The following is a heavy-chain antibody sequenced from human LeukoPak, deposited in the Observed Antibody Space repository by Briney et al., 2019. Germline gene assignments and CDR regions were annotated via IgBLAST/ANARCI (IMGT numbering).Heavy chain of an antibody. CDR1: GFTLSSYA. J-gene: IGHJ4*02. CDR2: ISYDGSNK. Sequence: GGSLRLSCAASGFTLSSYAMHWVRQAPGKGLEWVAIISYDGSNKYYADSVKGRFTISRDNSKNTLYLQMNSLRAEDTAVYYCAKYYYDSSGYYITPPARAPDYWGQGTLVTVSS. V-gene: IGHV3-30*04. D-gene: IGHD3-22*01. CDR3: AKYYYDSSGYYITPPARAPDY.